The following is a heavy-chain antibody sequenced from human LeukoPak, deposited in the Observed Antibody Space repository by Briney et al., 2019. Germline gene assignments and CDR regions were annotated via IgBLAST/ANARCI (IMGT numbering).Heavy chain of an antibody. V-gene: IGHV4-31*03. CDR3: ARGTPPSYYDSSGYFDY. Sequence: PSETLSLTCTVSGGSISSGGYHWSWIRQHPGKGLEWIGYIYYSGSTYYNPSLKSRVTISVDTSKNQFSLKLSSVTAADTAVYYCARGTPPSYYDSSGYFDYWGQGTLVTVSS. J-gene: IGHJ4*02. D-gene: IGHD3-22*01. CDR1: GGSISSGGYH. CDR2: IYYSGST.